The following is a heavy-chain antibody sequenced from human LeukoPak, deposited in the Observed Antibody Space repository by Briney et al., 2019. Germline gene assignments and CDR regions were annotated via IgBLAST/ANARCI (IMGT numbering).Heavy chain of an antibody. J-gene: IGHJ4*02. CDR3: ARHGLRLIAAAGNFDY. D-gene: IGHD6-13*01. CDR2: INHSGST. Sequence: SETLSLTCAVYGGSFSGYYWSWIRQPPGKGLEWIGEINHSGSTYYNPSLKSRVTISVDTSKNQFSLKLSSVTAADTAVYYCARHGLRLIAAAGNFDYWGQGTLVTVSS. CDR1: GGSFSGYY. V-gene: IGHV4-34*01.